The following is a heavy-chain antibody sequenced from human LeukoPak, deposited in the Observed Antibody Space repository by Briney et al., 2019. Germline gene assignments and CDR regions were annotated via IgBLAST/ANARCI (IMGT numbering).Heavy chain of an antibody. J-gene: IGHJ6*03. CDR1: GGSISSTNYY. Sequence: SETLSLTCTVFGGSISSTNYYWAWIRQPPGKGLEWIGSIYYNGRTYYNPSLKSRVTISVDTSKNQFSLKLSSVTAADTAVYYCARGNWITMVRGGMDVWGKGTTVTVSS. CDR3: ARGNWITMVRGGMDV. CDR2: IYYNGRT. V-gene: IGHV4-39*07. D-gene: IGHD3-10*01.